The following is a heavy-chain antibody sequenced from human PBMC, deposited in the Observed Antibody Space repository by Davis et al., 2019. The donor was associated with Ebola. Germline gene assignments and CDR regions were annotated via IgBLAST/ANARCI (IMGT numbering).Heavy chain of an antibody. CDR1: GFTFSSYG. D-gene: IGHD4-11*01. V-gene: IGHV3-30*18. J-gene: IGHJ6*02. CDR3: AKDQDYSFGYYYYGMDV. CDR2: ISYDGSNK. Sequence: GGSLRLSCAASGFTFSSYGMHWVRQAPGKGLEWVAGISYDGSNKYYADSVKGRFTISRDNSKNTLYLQMNSLRAEDTAVYYCAKDQDYSFGYYYYGMDVWGQGTTVTVSS.